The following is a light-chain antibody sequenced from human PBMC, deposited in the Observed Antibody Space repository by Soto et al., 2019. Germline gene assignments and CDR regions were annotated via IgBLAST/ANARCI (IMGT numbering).Light chain of an antibody. CDR1: QSVNSF. Sequence: EIVLTQSPATLSLSPGERATLSCRASQSVNSFFAWYQHKPGQAPRLLIYDASNRATGIPARFSGSGSGTDFTLTISSLEPEYFAVYYCQQRRNWPTFGPGTKVDIK. CDR3: QQRRNWPT. J-gene: IGKJ3*01. CDR2: DAS. V-gene: IGKV3-11*01.